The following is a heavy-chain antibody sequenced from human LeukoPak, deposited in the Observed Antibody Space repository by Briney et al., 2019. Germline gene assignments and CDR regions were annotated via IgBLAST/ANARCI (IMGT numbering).Heavy chain of an antibody. D-gene: IGHD5-24*01. CDR2: INPNSSAT. Sequence: GASVKVSCKASGYTFTDFYMHWVRQAPGQGLEWMGWINPNSSATNYPQKFRGRATMTIDTSSSTAYLELSRLRSDDTAVYFCARVLTDGYNNGNFQHWGQGTLVTVSS. CDR3: ARVLTDGYNNGNFQH. V-gene: IGHV1-2*02. J-gene: IGHJ1*01. CDR1: GYTFTDFY.